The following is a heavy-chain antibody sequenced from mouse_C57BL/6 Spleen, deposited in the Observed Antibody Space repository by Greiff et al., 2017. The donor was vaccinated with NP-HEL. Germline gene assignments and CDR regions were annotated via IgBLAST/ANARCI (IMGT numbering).Heavy chain of an antibody. J-gene: IGHJ2*01. CDR1: GYTFTSYW. D-gene: IGHD1-1*01. CDR2: IYPGSGST. CDR3: ARGYYGSSYYFYY. V-gene: IGHV1-55*01. Sequence: VQLQQPGAELVKPGASVKMSCKASGYTFTSYWITWVKQRPGQGLEWIGDIYPGSGSTNYNEKFKSKATLTVDTSSSTAYMQLSSLTSEDSAVYYCARGYYGSSYYFYYWGQGTTLTVSS.